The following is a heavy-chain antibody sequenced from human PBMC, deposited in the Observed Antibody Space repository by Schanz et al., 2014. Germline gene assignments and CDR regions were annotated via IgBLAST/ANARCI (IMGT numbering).Heavy chain of an antibody. CDR3: ARPRFDYGEVDN. Sequence: QAQLMESGGGVVQPGTSLILSCSVSGFSLNTYGIHWFRQPAGKGLEWVAVIWNNGVTKYYADSVRGRFTISRDRFQNTLYLRMSSLRAEDTAVYYCARPRFDYGEVDNWGQGTRVTVSS. J-gene: IGHJ4*02. V-gene: IGHV3-33*01. D-gene: IGHD4-17*01. CDR2: IWNNGVTK. CDR1: GFSLNTYG.